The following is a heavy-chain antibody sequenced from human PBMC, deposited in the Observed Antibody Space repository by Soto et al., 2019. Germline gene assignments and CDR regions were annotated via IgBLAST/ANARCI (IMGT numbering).Heavy chain of an antibody. D-gene: IGHD2-8*01. CDR1: GGTFSSYA. V-gene: IGHV1-69*13. CDR3: ARGYCTNGVCYNAFDY. CDR2: IIPIFGTA. Sequence: GASVKVSCKASGGTFSSYAISWVRQAPGQGLEWMGGIIPIFGTANYAQKFQGRVTITADESTSTAYMKLSSLRSEDTAVYYCARGYCTNGVCYNAFDYWGQGTLVTVSS. J-gene: IGHJ4*02.